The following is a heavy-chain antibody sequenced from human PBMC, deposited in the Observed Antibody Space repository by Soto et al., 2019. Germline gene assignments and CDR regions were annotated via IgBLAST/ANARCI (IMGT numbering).Heavy chain of an antibody. CDR2: IYYSGST. CDR1: GGSISSYY. J-gene: IGHJ4*02. V-gene: IGHV4-59*01. D-gene: IGHD6-6*01. Sequence: SETLSLTCTVSGGSISSYYWSWIRQPPGKGLEWIGYIYYSGSTNYTPSLKSRVTISVDTSKNQFSLKLSSVTAADTAVYYCARVEGSSPDLIDYWGQGTLVTVSS. CDR3: ARVEGSSPDLIDY.